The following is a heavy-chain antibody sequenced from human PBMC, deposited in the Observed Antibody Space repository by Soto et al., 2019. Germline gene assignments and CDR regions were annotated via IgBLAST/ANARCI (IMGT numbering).Heavy chain of an antibody. CDR2: IYYSGST. J-gene: IGHJ4*02. Sequence: PSETLSLTCTVSGGSISSYYWSWIRQPPGKGLEWIGYIYYSGSTNYNPSLKSRVTISVDTSKNQFSLKLSSVTAADTAVYYCARLPAIWGSYRYTGFDYWRQGTLVTVS. D-gene: IGHD3-16*02. CDR3: ARLPAIWGSYRYTGFDY. V-gene: IGHV4-59*01. CDR1: GGSISSYY.